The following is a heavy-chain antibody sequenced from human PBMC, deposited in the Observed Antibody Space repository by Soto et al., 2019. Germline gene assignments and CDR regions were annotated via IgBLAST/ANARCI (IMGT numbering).Heavy chain of an antibody. CDR3: DRIVAPIVQKWLEQ. V-gene: IGHV4-30-4*01. CDR2: IYYIGST. Sequence: SETLCLTCTFSVCSIISVYYYLSFIRQPPGKGLEWIVYIYYIGSTYYNTSLKSRVNISVDTSKNQFSLKLSSVTAADTAVYYCDRIVAPIVQKWLEQWGKGNXVTVSS. CDR1: VCSIISVYYY. D-gene: IGHD5-12*01. J-gene: IGHJ4*02.